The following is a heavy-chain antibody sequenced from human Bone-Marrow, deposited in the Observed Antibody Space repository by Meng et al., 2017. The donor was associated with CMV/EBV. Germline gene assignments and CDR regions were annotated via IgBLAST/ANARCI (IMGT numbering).Heavy chain of an antibody. CDR2: IHPHRGDT. D-gene: IGHD2-2*01. CDR3: ARAAVPAATFDY. CDR1: GYTFTAHY. J-gene: IGHJ4*02. V-gene: IGHV1-2*02. Sequence: ASVKVSCKASGYTFTAHYFHWVRQAPGQGLEWMGWIHPHRGDTNYAQQFQGRVTLTRDTSISTAYMELSRLRSDDTAVYYCARAAVPAATFDYWGQGTLVTVSS.